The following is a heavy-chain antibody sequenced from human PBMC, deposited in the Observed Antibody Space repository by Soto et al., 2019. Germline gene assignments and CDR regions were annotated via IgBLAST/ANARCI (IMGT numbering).Heavy chain of an antibody. J-gene: IGHJ4*02. V-gene: IGHV5-10-1*01. Sequence: GESLKISCKGSGYSFTSYWISWVRQMPGKGLEWMGRIDPSDSYTNYSPSFQGHVTISADKSISTAYLQWSSLKASDTATYSCAHSRGYGNSPTLDYWGQGTLVTVSS. CDR3: AHSRGYGNSPTLDY. D-gene: IGHD5-18*01. CDR2: IDPSDSYT. CDR1: GYSFTSYW.